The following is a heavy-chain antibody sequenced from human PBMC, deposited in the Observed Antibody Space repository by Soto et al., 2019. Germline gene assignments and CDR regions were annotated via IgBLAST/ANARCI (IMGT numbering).Heavy chain of an antibody. V-gene: IGHV4-59*01. D-gene: IGHD2-15*01. CDR1: GGSIGSYY. CDR2: IYSSGST. Sequence: SETLSLTCTVSGGSIGSYYRSWIRQPPGKGLEWIGYIYSSGSTNYNPSLKSRVPISVDTSKNQFPLKLSSVTAADTAVYYCARIRRSHYYYYYMDVWGKGTTVTVS. J-gene: IGHJ6*03. CDR3: ARIRRSHYYYYYMDV.